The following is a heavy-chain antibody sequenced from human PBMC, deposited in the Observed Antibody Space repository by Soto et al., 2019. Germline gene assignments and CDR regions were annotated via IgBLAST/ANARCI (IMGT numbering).Heavy chain of an antibody. CDR3: ARFRITMIRGVTTPSYYFYMDV. CDR2: ISHNGSEI. CDR1: GFTFSSYA. D-gene: IGHD3-10*01. Sequence: GGSLRLSCAASGFTFSSYAMNWVRQAPGKGLEWVSYISHNGSEIYYADSVKGRFTISRDNAKNSLYLQMNSMRAEDTAVYYCARFRITMIRGVTTPSYYFYMDVWGKGTTVTVSS. V-gene: IGHV3-21*01. J-gene: IGHJ6*03.